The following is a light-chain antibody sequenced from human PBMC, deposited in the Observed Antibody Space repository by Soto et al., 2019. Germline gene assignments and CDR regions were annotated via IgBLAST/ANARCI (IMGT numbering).Light chain of an antibody. CDR2: DNN. Sequence: QSVLTQPPSVSAAPGQKVTISCSGSSSNIGNNYVSWYQQVPGTAPKLLIYDNNKRPSGNPDRFSGSKSGTSATLGISGLQTGDEADYYCGTWDSRLSFHVFGTGTKVTVL. J-gene: IGLJ1*01. CDR3: GTWDSRLSFHV. V-gene: IGLV1-51*01. CDR1: SSNIGNNY.